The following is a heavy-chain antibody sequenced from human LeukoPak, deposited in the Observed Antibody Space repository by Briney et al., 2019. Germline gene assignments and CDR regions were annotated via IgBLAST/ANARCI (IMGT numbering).Heavy chain of an antibody. CDR1: GFTFSSYA. J-gene: IGHJ4*02. Sequence: GGSLRLSCEASGFTFSSYAMSWVRQAPGKGLEWVSVLTSSGGNTYYADSVKGRLTISRHNSKNTLHLQMNSLRAEDTDLYYCASYDSSGYYLYRYFTYWGQGTLVTVSS. CDR3: ASYDSSGYYLYRYFTY. CDR2: LTSSGGNT. D-gene: IGHD3-22*01. V-gene: IGHV3-23*01.